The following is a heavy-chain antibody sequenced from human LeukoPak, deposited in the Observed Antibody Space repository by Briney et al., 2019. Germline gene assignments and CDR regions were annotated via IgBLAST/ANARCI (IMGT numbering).Heavy chain of an antibody. J-gene: IGHJ6*02. CDR2: ISSSSSTI. CDR3: ARGHDSSGYYSRYYYYGMDV. CDR1: GFTFSSYS. V-gene: IGHV3-48*01. D-gene: IGHD3-22*01. Sequence: GGSLRLSCAASGFTFSSYSMNWVRQAPGKGLEWVSYISSSSSTIYYADSVKGRFTISRDNSKNTLYLQMNSLRAEDTAVYYCARGHDSSGYYSRYYYYGMDVWGQGTTVTVSS.